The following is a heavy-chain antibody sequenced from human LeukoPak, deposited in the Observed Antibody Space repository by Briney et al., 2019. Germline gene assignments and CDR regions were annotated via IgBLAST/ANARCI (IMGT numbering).Heavy chain of an antibody. J-gene: IGHJ4*02. CDR3: ASHSSWRFEY. CDR2: IKYDGSEK. Sequence: PGGSLRLSCAASGFTFSDYWMSWVRQAPGKGLEWVANIKYDGSEKYYVDSMKGRFTISRDNAKNSLYLQMNSLRVEDTAVYYCASHSSWRFEYWGQGTLVTVSS. D-gene: IGHD6-13*01. V-gene: IGHV3-7*01. CDR1: GFTFSDYW.